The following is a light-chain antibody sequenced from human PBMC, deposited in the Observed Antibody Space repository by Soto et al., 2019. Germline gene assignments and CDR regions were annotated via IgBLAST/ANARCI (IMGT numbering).Light chain of an antibody. Sequence: EIVLTQSPGTLSLSPGERATLSCRASERVSSNYLAWYQQKPGQAPRLLIYGASTRASGIPDRFSGSGSGTDFTLTISALEPEDSAVYYCQRYGSSRGTFGQGTKLEIK. CDR2: GAS. CDR1: ERVSSNY. CDR3: QRYGSSRGT. J-gene: IGKJ2*01. V-gene: IGKV3-20*01.